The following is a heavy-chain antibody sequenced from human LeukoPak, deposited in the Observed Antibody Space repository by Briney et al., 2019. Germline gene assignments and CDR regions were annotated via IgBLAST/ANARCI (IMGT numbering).Heavy chain of an antibody. CDR3: ARGSGYSGYDSASTKNFDY. CDR2: ISGSGGST. CDR1: GFTFSSYA. J-gene: IGHJ4*02. V-gene: IGHV3-23*01. Sequence: PGGSLRLSCAASGFTFSSYAMSWVRQAPGKGLEWVSAISGSGGSTYYADSVKGRFTISRDNSKNTLYLQMNSLRAEDTAVYYCARGSGYSGYDSASTKNFDYWGQGTLLTVSS. D-gene: IGHD5-12*01.